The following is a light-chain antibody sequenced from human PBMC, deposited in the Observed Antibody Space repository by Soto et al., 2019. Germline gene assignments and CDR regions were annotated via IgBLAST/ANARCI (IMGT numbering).Light chain of an antibody. CDR2: DAS. J-gene: IGKJ1*01. CDR1: RSISDW. CDR3: QQYNTYV. Sequence: DIQMTQSPSSLSPSVGDRVTITCRASRSISDWLAWYQQKPGKAPELLIYDASSLKSGVPSRFSGSGSGTEFTLTISDLQPGDFATYFCQQYNTYVFGQGTKVDIK. V-gene: IGKV1-5*01.